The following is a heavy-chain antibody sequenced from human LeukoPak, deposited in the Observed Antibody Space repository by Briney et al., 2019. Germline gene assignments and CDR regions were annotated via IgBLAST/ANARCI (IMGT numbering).Heavy chain of an antibody. Sequence: GGSLRLSCAASGFSLSSYSMNWVREAPGKGLEWVSYISSSSGTIYYADSVKGRFTISRDNAKNSLYLQMNSLRAEDTAVYYCARDYPGKRDSSGYPAAYYDAFDIWGQGTMVTVSS. V-gene: IGHV3-48*01. CDR3: ARDYPGKRDSSGYPAAYYDAFDI. CDR2: ISSSSGTI. D-gene: IGHD3-22*01. CDR1: GFSLSSYS. J-gene: IGHJ3*02.